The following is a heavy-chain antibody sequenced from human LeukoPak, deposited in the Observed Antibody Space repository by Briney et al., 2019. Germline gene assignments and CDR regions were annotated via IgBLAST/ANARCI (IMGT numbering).Heavy chain of an antibody. CDR1: GYTFTGHY. J-gene: IGHJ6*02. CDR3: ARSGDRSYYGMDV. V-gene: IGHV1-2*04. CDR2: INPNSGGT. D-gene: IGHD2-21*01. Sequence: ASVKVSCTASGYTFTGHYMHWVRQAPGQGLEWMGWINPNSGGTNYAQKFQGWVTMTRDTSISTAYMELSRLRSDDTAVYYCARSGDRSYYGMDVWGQGTTVTVSS.